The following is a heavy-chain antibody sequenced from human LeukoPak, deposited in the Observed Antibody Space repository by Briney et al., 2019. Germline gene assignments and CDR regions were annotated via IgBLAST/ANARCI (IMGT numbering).Heavy chain of an antibody. J-gene: IGHJ4*02. CDR1: GFTFSSYA. CDR2: ISGSGGST. V-gene: IGHV3-23*01. Sequence: GGSLRLSCAASGFTFSSYAMSWARQAPGKGLEWVSAISGSGGSTYYADSVKGRFTISRDNSKNTPYLQMNSLRAEDTAVYYCAKATVLYYFDYWGQGTLVTVSS. D-gene: IGHD4-17*01. CDR3: AKATVLYYFDY.